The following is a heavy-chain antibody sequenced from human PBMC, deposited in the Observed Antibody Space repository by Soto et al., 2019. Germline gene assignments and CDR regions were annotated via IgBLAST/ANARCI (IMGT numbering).Heavy chain of an antibody. CDR3: AREFSWNLEYYGMDV. D-gene: IGHD1-7*01. CDR2: IWYDGSNK. CDR1: GFTFSSYG. J-gene: IGHJ6*02. Sequence: QVQLVESGGGVVQPGRSLRLSCAASGFTFSSYGMHWVRQAPGKGLEWVAVIWYDGSNKYYADSVKGRFTISRDNSKNTLYLQMYSLRAEDTAVYYCAREFSWNLEYYGMDVWGQGTTVTVSS. V-gene: IGHV3-33*01.